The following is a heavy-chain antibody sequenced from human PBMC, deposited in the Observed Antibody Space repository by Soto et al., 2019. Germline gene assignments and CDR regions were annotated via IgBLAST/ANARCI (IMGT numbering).Heavy chain of an antibody. CDR2: ISWDGGST. D-gene: IGHD4-17*01. V-gene: IGHV3-43*01. J-gene: IGHJ1*01. Sequence: GGSLRLSCAASGFTFDDYTMHWVRQAPGKGLEWVSLISWDGGSTYYADSVKGRFTISRDNSKNSLYLQMNSLRTEDTALYYCAKDGAVTHYAEYLKHWGQGTMVTVYS. CDR1: GFTFDDYT. CDR3: AKDGAVTHYAEYLKH.